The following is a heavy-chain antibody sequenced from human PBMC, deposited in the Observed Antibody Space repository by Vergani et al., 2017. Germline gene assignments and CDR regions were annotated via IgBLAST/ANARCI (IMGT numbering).Heavy chain of an antibody. D-gene: IGHD2-15*01. J-gene: IGHJ5*02. CDR1: GGTFSSYT. Sequence: QVQLVQSGAEVKKPGSSVKVSCKASGGTFSSYTISWVRQAPGQGLEWMGRIIPILGIANYAQKFQGRVTITADKSTSTAYMELSSLRSEDTAVYNCARQLSCYSTNCNWFDPWGQGTLVTVSS. V-gene: IGHV1-69*02. CDR3: ARQLSCYSTNCNWFDP. CDR2: IIPILGIA.